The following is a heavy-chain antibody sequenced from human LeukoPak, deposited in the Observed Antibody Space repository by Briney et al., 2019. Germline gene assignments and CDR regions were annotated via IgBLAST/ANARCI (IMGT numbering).Heavy chain of an antibody. V-gene: IGHV3-9*01. CDR1: GFTFDDYA. CDR2: ISWNSGSI. Sequence: GGSLRPSCAASGFTFDDYAMHWVRQAPGKGLEWVSGISWNSGSIGYADSVKGRFTISRDNAKNSLYLQMNSPRAEDTALYYCAKARSVVVAPDYWGQGTLVTVSS. CDR3: AKARSVVVAPDY. J-gene: IGHJ4*02. D-gene: IGHD2-15*01.